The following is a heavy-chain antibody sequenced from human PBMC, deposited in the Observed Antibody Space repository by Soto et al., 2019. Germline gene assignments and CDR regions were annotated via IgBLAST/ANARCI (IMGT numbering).Heavy chain of an antibody. V-gene: IGHV4-34*01. CDR1: GGSFSGYY. Sequence: QVQLQQWGAGLLKPSETLSLTCAVYGGSFSGYYWSWIRQPPGKGLEWIGEINHSGSTNYNPSLKSRVTISVDTSNNQFSLKLSSVTAADTAVYYCARDRNVLLWFGEPRGYVYWGQGTLVTVSS. CDR2: INHSGST. D-gene: IGHD3-10*01. CDR3: ARDRNVLLWFGEPRGYVY. J-gene: IGHJ4*02.